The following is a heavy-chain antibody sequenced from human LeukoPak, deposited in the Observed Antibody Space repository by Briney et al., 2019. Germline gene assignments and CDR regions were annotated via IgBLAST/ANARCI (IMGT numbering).Heavy chain of an antibody. CDR2: TTSSSSYI. CDR3: TRDLILTETGDGGSSAHDY. V-gene: IGHV3-21*01. CDR1: GFTFSSYN. J-gene: IGHJ4*02. Sequence: KPGGSLRLSCAASGFTFSSYNMNWVRQAPGKGLEWVSSTTSSSSYIYYADSVKGRFTISRDNAKKSLYLQMNSLRAEDTALYYCTRDLILTETGDGGSSAHDYWGQGTLVTVSS. D-gene: IGHD2-15*01.